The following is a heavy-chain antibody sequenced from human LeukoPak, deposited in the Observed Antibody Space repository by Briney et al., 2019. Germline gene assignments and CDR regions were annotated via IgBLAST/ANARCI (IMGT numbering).Heavy chain of an antibody. CDR1: GFTVSSNY. V-gene: IGHV3-66*01. J-gene: IGHJ2*01. CDR2: IYSGGST. D-gene: IGHD3-9*01. Sequence: PGGSLRLSCAASGFTVSSNYMSWVRQAPGKGLEWVSVIYSGGSTYYADSVKGRFTISRDNSKNTLYLQMNSLRAEDTAVYYCARVYDILTGYWYFDLWGRGTLVTVSS. CDR3: ARVYDILTGYWYFDL.